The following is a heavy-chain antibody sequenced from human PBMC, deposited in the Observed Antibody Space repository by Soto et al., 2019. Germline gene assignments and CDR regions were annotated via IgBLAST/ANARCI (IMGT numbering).Heavy chain of an antibody. CDR1: GFTFSSYA. D-gene: IGHD5-12*01. J-gene: IGHJ6*02. CDR2: ISYDGSNK. Sequence: PGGSLRLSCAASGFTFSSYAMHWVRQATGKGLEWVAVISYDGSNKYYADSVKGRFTISRDNSKNTLYLQMNSLRAEDTAVYYCAREIGGYEYYYGMDVWGQGTTVTVSS. CDR3: AREIGGYEYYYGMDV. V-gene: IGHV3-30-3*01.